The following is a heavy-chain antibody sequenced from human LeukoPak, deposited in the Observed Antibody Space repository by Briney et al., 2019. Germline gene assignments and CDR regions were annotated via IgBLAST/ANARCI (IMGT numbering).Heavy chain of an antibody. Sequence: PGGSLRLSCAASGFTFRNFGMHWVRQAPGKGLEWVASISYDGGNKYYADSVKGRFTISRDNSKNTLYLQMNSLRAEDTAVYYCAKGPVTDYGMDVWGQGTTVTVSS. CDR1: GFTFRNFG. V-gene: IGHV3-30*02. CDR3: AKGPVTDYGMDV. D-gene: IGHD4-17*01. J-gene: IGHJ6*02. CDR2: ISYDGGNK.